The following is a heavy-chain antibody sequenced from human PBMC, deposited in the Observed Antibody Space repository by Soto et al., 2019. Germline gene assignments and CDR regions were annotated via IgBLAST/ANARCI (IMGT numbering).Heavy chain of an antibody. CDR2: ISSSGYI. D-gene: IGHD2-15*01. Sequence: WGSLRLSCAASGFNFNSYTINFVRHSPCKRLEWLSSISSSGYIFSTDSVRGRFTISRDNAKNSVYLQINSLRAEDTAVYFCARDCSGGSCYPGMDVWGQGTTVTVSS. CDR3: ARDCSGGSCYPGMDV. CDR1: GFNFNSYT. V-gene: IGHV3-21*01. J-gene: IGHJ6*02.